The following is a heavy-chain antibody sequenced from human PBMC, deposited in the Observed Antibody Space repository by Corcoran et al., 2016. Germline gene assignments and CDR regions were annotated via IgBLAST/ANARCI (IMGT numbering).Heavy chain of an antibody. D-gene: IGHD3-22*01. Sequence: EVQLVQSGAEVKKPGESLRISCKGSGYSFTSYWISWVRQMPGKGLEWMGRIDPSDSYTNYSPSFQGHVTISADKSISTAYLQWSSLKASDTAMYYCARQRKGLLLGPLKYYGMDVWGQGTTVTVSS. CDR3: ARQRKGLLLGPLKYYGMDV. CDR2: IDPSDSYT. CDR1: GYSFTSYW. V-gene: IGHV5-10-1*03. J-gene: IGHJ6*02.